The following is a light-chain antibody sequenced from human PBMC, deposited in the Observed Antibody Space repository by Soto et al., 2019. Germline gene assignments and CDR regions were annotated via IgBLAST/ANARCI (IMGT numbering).Light chain of an antibody. CDR1: HYIYSN. J-gene: IGKJ1*01. Sequence: ILGPLSPAPLSVSPGERSTLSFTATHYIYSNVAWFQQRPGQAPRLLIYRASPRATGTPARFSGSGSGTEFTLTSTSLQSEDFALYYCQQYHNLWTFGQGTKVDIK. CDR3: QQYHNLWT. CDR2: RAS. V-gene: IGKV3-15*01.